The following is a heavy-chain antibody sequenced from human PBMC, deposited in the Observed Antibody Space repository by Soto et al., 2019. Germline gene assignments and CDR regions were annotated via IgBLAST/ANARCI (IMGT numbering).Heavy chain of an antibody. D-gene: IGHD3-9*01. Sequence: EQLLESGGGLVQPGGSLRLSCTASGFTFSLYAMSWARHTPGKGLEWVASISGSGERPYYADYVKGRFTISKDNTQNTVVLQMNSLRAEDAAEYYCAKGDWLYDNYYGMEVWGQGTSVTVSS. V-gene: IGHV3-23*01. J-gene: IGHJ6*02. CDR1: GFTFSLYA. CDR2: ISGSGERP. CDR3: AKGDWLYDNYYGMEV.